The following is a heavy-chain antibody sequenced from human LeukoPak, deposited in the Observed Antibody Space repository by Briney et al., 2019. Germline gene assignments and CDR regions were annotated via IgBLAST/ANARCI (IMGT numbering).Heavy chain of an antibody. CDR1: GGSISSSSYY. CDR2: IYYSGST. CDR3: ARRVTPNYYYYYMDV. Sequence: SETLSLTCTVSGGSISSSSYYWGWIRQPPGKGLEWIGSIYYSGSTYYNPSLKSRVTISVDTSKNQFSLKLSSVTAADTAVYYCARRVTPNYYYYYMDVWGKGTTVTISS. J-gene: IGHJ6*03. D-gene: IGHD5-18*01. V-gene: IGHV4-39*07.